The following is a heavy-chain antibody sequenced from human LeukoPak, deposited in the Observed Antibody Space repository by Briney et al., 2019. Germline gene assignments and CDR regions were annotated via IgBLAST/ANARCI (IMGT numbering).Heavy chain of an antibody. CDR3: ARVVVAKSNYYYMDV. CDR1: GGSISSYY. Sequence: SETLSLTCTVSGGSISSYYWSWIRQPAGKGLEWIGRIYTSGSTNYNPSLKSRVTISVDTSKSQFSLKLSSVTAADTAVYYCARVVVAKSNYYYMDVWGKGTTVTVSS. J-gene: IGHJ6*03. V-gene: IGHV4-4*07. D-gene: IGHD3-16*02. CDR2: IYTSGST.